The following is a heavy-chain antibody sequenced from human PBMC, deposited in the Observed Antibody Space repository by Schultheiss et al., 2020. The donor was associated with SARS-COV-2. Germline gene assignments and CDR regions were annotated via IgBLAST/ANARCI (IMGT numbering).Heavy chain of an antibody. V-gene: IGHV3-48*03. CDR1: GFTFSSYE. J-gene: IGHJ6*02. CDR3: ARSLRSFSGYDPRSNYYYYYGMDV. D-gene: IGHD5-12*01. CDR2: ISSSGSTI. Sequence: GGSLRLSCAASGFTFSSYEMNWVRQAPGKGLEWVSYISSSGSTIYYADSVKGRFTISRDNAKNSLYLQMNSLRAEDTAVYYCARSLRSFSGYDPRSNYYYYYGMDVWGQGTTVTVSS.